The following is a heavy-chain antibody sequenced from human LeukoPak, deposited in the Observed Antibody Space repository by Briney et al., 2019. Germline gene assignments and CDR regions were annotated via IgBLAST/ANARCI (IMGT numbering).Heavy chain of an antibody. CDR3: ATPYATTVDTAGGFDY. CDR1: GYSISSGYY. J-gene: IGHJ4*02. D-gene: IGHD5-18*01. CDR2: IYHSGST. V-gene: IGHV4-38-2*01. Sequence: SETLSLTCAVSGYSISSGYYWGWIRPPPGKGLEWIGSIYHSGSTYYNPSLKSRVTISVDTSKNQFSLKLSSVTAADTAVYYCATPYATTVDTAGGFDYWGQGTLVTVSS.